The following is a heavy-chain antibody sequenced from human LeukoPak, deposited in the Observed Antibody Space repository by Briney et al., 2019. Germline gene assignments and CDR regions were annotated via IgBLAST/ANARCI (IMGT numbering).Heavy chain of an antibody. J-gene: IGHJ6*03. D-gene: IGHD5-24*01. CDR3: ARDANDGYGGYMDV. V-gene: IGHV4-31*03. Sequence: SETLSLTCTVSGDSIPSAGYFWNWLRQHPGRGLEGIGYIYNSGSTSYNPSLKSRISISIDTSKNQFSLRLSSVTAADTAVYYCARDANDGYGGYMDVWGQGTTVTVSS. CDR2: IYNSGST. CDR1: GDSIPSAGYF.